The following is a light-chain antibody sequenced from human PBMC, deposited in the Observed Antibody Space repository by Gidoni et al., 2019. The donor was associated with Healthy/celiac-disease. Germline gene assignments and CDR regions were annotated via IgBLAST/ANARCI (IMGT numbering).Light chain of an antibody. V-gene: IGKV1-39*01. J-gene: IGKJ1*01. Sequence: DIQMPPSPSSLSASVGDRVTITCRASQSISSYLNWYQQKPGKAPKLLIYAASSLQSGVPSRCSGSGSGTDCTLTISSLQPEDFATYYCQQSYSTPPWTFGQGTKVEIK. CDR3: QQSYSTPPWT. CDR1: QSISSY. CDR2: AAS.